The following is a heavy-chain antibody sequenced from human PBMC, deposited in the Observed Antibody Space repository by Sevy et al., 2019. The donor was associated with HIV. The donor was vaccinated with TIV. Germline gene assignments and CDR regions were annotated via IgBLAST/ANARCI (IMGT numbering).Heavy chain of an antibody. CDR1: GGSISSYY. CDR2: IYYSGST. V-gene: IGHV4-59*01. Sequence: SETLSLTCTVSGGSISSYYWSWIRQPPGKGLEWIGYIYYSGSTNYNPSLKSRVTISVDTSKNQFSLKLSSVTAADTAVYYYARDRQLVDKKSYYYYYYGMDVWGQGTTVTVSS. D-gene: IGHD6-6*01. J-gene: IGHJ6*02. CDR3: ARDRQLVDKKSYYYYYYGMDV.